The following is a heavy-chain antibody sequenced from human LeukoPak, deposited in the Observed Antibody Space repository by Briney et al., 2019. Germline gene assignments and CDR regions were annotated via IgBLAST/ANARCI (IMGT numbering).Heavy chain of an antibody. Sequence: SETLSLTCTVSGYSISSGYYWGWIRQPPGKGLEWIGSIYHSGSTYYNPSLKSRVTISVDTSKNQFSLKLSSVTAADTAVYYCATVKYDYGDPVGWFDPWGQGTLVTVSS. D-gene: IGHD4-17*01. V-gene: IGHV4-38-2*02. CDR1: GYSISSGYY. CDR2: IYHSGST. J-gene: IGHJ5*02. CDR3: ATVKYDYGDPVGWFDP.